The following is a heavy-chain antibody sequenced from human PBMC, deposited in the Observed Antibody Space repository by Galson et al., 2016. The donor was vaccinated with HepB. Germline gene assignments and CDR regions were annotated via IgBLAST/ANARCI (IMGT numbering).Heavy chain of an antibody. J-gene: IGHJ3*02. CDR3: ARDRTYSGSYLDAFDI. CDR2: LNTDGRTT. D-gene: IGHD1-26*01. CDR1: GFAFSSYW. V-gene: IGHV3-74*01. Sequence: SLRLSCAASGFAFSSYWMHWVRQVPGKGLVWVSRLNTDGRTTNYADSVKGRFTISRDNVKNSLYRQMNSLRAEDTALYYCARDRTYSGSYLDAFDIWGQGTMVTVSP.